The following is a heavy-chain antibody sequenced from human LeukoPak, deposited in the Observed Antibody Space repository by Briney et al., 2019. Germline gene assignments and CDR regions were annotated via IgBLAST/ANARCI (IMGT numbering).Heavy chain of an antibody. CDR3: AKAGSYSSPYYFDY. CDR2: VSWNRGKI. Sequence: GGSLRLSCAASGFTFDDYAMQWVRQAPGKGLEWVSGVSWNRGKIAYADSVKGRFTISRDNAKNSLYLQMNSLRAEDMAFYYCAKAGSYSSPYYFDYWGQGTLVTVSS. D-gene: IGHD6-6*01. V-gene: IGHV3-9*03. J-gene: IGHJ4*02. CDR1: GFTFDDYA.